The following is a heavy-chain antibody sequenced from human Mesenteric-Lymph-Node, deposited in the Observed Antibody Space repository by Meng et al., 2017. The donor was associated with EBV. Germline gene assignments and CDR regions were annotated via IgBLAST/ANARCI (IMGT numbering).Heavy chain of an antibody. D-gene: IGHD2-2*01. CDR1: GASSSGYS. CDR2: INYCRRN. J-gene: IGHJ4*02. V-gene: IGHV4-34*01. Sequence: VRQHQWGVRVLSSSETLSLECAVDGASSSGYSCTCYSQPPRTGLLWFCEINYCRRNNKNKSIDNRVTIIAENSKNKNSTKLSCVVAADKAVYYCARDCSSGTSCFDYWGQGTLVTVSS. CDR3: ARDCSSGTSCFDY.